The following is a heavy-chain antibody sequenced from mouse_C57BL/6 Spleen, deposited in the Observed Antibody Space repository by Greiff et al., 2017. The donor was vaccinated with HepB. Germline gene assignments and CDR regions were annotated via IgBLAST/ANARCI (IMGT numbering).Heavy chain of an antibody. CDR3: ARYRPNYYAMDY. CDR1: GYTFTDYY. J-gene: IGHJ4*01. V-gene: IGHV1-19*01. Sequence: EVQLQQSGPVLVKPGASVKMSCKASGYTFTDYYMNWVKQSHGKSLEWIGVINPYNGGTSYNQKFKGKATLTVDKSSSTACMELNSLTSEDSAVYYCARYRPNYYAMDYWGQGTSVTVSS. CDR2: INPYNGGT.